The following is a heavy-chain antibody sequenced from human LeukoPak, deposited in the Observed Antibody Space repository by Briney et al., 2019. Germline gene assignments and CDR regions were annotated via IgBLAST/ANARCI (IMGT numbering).Heavy chain of an antibody. CDR3: AKDSSVPYGITD. D-gene: IGHD4-17*01. J-gene: IGHJ4*02. CDR1: GFTFSKYA. CDR2: ISGSDGNT. V-gene: IGHV3-23*01. Sequence: PGGSLRLSCAASGFTFSKYAMSWVRQAPGKGLEWVSAISGSDGNTFCADSVKGRFTISRDNSKNTLSLQMNSLRAEDTALYYCAKDSSVPYGITDWGQGTLVTGSS.